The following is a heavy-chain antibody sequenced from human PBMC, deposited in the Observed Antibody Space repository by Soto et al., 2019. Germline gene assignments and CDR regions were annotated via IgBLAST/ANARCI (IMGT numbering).Heavy chain of an antibody. CDR2: IYYSGST. Sequence: PLETLSLTCTVSGSSISSSSYYWGWIRQPPGKGLEWIGSIYYSGSTYYNPSLKSRVTISVDTSKNQFSLKLSSVTAEDTAVYYCARPPTGYWGKGTLVTV. CDR1: GSSISSSSYY. CDR3: ARPPTGY. V-gene: IGHV4-39*01. J-gene: IGHJ4*02.